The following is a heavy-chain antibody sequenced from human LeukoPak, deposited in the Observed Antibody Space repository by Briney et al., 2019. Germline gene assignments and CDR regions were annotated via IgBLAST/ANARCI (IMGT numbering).Heavy chain of an antibody. J-gene: IGHJ5*02. CDR3: ASSTYSSSPS. V-gene: IGHV3-74*01. CDR1: GFTFSSYW. CDR2: ISGDGSTT. D-gene: IGHD6-6*01. Sequence: GGSLRLSCAASGFTFSSYWMHWVRQAPGKGLMWVSRISGDGSTTNYADSVKGRFTISRDNAKNTVYLQMNNLRAEDTAVYYCASSTYSSSPSWGQGTLVTVSS.